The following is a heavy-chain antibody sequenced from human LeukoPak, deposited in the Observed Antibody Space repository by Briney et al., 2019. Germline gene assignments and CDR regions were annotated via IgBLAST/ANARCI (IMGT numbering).Heavy chain of an antibody. Sequence: GGSLRLSCAASGFTFSSYAMSWVRQAPGNGLEWVANIKQDGSEKYYVDSVKGRFTISRDNAKNSLYLQMNSLRAEDTAVYYCARDDYGDYGGMDVWGQGTTVTVSS. D-gene: IGHD4-17*01. CDR2: IKQDGSEK. J-gene: IGHJ6*02. CDR1: GFTFSSYA. V-gene: IGHV3-7*01. CDR3: ARDDYGDYGGMDV.